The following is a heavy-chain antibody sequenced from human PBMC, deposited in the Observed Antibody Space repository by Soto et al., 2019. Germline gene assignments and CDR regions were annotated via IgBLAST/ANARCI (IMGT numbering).Heavy chain of an antibody. CDR2: IYYSGST. CDR1: GGSISSCGYY. D-gene: IGHD5-18*01. CDR3: ARDRDTAGYSGMDV. V-gene: IGHV4-31*03. Sequence: QVQLQESGPGLVKPSQTLSLTCTVSGGSISSCGYYWSWIRQHPGKGLEWIGYIYYSGSTYYNPSRKSRVTISVDTSKNQFSLKLSSVTAADTAVYYCARDRDTAGYSGMDVWGQGTTVTVPS. J-gene: IGHJ6*02.